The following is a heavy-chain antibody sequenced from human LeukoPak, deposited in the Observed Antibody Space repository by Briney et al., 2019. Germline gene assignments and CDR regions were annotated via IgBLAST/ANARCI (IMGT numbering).Heavy chain of an antibody. J-gene: IGHJ4*02. V-gene: IGHV3-23*01. CDR3: TRATGSFYGLGY. CDR2: ISGSDGGT. D-gene: IGHD1-26*01. Sequence: GGSLRLSCAASGFTFSSYVMSWVRQAPGKGLEWVSVISGSDGGTYYADSVKGRFTVSRDNSKNTLYLQMNSLRAEDTAVYYCTRATGSFYGLGYWGQGTLVTVSS. CDR1: GFTFSSYV.